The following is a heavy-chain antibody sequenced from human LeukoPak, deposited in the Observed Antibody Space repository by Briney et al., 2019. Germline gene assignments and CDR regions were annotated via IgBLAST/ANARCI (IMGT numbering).Heavy chain of an antibody. J-gene: IGHJ5*02. CDR1: GGSISSYY. CDR3: ASGFYARNWFDP. CDR2: IYYTGST. D-gene: IGHD2/OR15-2a*01. Sequence: PSETLSLTCIVSGGSISSYYWNWIRQPPGKGLEWIGYIYYTGSTNYNPSLKSRVTISVDTSKNQFSLKLTSVTAADTAVYYCASGFYARNWFDPWGQGTLVTVSS. V-gene: IGHV4-59*01.